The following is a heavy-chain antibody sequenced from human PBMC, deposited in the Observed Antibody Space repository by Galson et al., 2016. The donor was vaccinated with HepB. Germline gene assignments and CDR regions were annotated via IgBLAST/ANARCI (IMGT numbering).Heavy chain of an antibody. CDR2: ISGSGSNT. CDR1: GFTFSNYA. Sequence: SLRLSCAASGFTFSNYAMSWVRQAPGKGLEWVSSISGSGSNTYYADSVKRRFTISRDNSKNTLYLHLNSLRAEDTAVYYCAKGRIGYYKPFDYWGQGTLVTVSS. V-gene: IGHV3-23*01. J-gene: IGHJ4*02. D-gene: IGHD3-22*01. CDR3: AKGRIGYYKPFDY.